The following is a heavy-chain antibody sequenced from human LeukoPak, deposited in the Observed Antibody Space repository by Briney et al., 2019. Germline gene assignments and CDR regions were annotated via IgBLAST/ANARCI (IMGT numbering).Heavy chain of an antibody. J-gene: IGHJ4*02. Sequence: GGSLRLSCAASGFTFSSYWMSWVRQAPGKGLEWVANVKTDGSEKYYVDSLKGRFTISRDNAKNSLYLQMNNLRDEDTAVYYCVPHGVNTINYWGQGTLVTVSS. CDR2: VKTDGSEK. V-gene: IGHV3-7*01. CDR3: VPHGVNTINY. D-gene: IGHD2-21*01. CDR1: GFTFSSYW.